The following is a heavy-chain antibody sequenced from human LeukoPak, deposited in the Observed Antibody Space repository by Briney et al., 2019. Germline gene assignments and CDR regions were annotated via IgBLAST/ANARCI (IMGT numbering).Heavy chain of an antibody. D-gene: IGHD2-2*01. CDR3: ARETIVVVPAASERADYYYYMDV. V-gene: IGHV4-31*03. CDR2: IYYSGST. J-gene: IGHJ6*03. Sequence: SETLSLTCTVSGGSISSGGYYWSWIRQHPGKGLEWIGYIYYSGSTYYNPSLKSRVTISVDTSKNQFSLKLSSVTAADTAVYYCARETIVVVPAASERADYYYYMDVWGKGTTVTVSS. CDR1: GGSISSGGYY.